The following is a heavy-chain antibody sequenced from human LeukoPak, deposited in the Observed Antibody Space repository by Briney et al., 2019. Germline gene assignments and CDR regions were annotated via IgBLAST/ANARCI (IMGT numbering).Heavy chain of an antibody. CDR3: ARDGTYYYDSSGYFPDY. Sequence: GRSLRLSCAASGFTFSIYAIHWVRQAPGKGLEWVAVISNDVSNKYYADSVKGRFTISRDNSKNTQYLQMNSLRAEDTAVYYCARDGTYYYDSSGYFPDYWGQGTLVTVSS. CDR2: ISNDVSNK. J-gene: IGHJ4*02. V-gene: IGHV3-30*04. D-gene: IGHD3-22*01. CDR1: GFTFSIYA.